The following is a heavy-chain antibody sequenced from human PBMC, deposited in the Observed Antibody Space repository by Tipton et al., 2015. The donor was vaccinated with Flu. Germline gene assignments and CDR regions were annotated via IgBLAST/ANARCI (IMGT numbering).Heavy chain of an antibody. V-gene: IGHV4-61*02. D-gene: IGHD6-13*01. CDR3: ARDLGSSGSFDY. J-gene: IGHJ4*02. CDR2: IYTSGST. Sequence: LRLSCTVSGGSISSGSYYWSWIRQPAGKGLEWIGRIYTSGSTNYNPSLKSRVTISVDTSKNQFSLKLSSVTAADTAVYYCARDLGSSGSFDYWGQGTLVTVSS. CDR1: GGSISSGSYY.